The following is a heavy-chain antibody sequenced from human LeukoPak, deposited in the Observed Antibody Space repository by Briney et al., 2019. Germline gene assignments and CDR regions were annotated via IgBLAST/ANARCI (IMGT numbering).Heavy chain of an antibody. V-gene: IGHV3-20*04. Sequence: GGSLRLSCAASGFTFDDYGLGWVRQAPGKGLEWVSGINWNGGSRGYADSVKGRFTISRDNAKNSLYLQMNSLRAGDTALYYCARDRSHPTVVTPKWFDYWGQGTLVTVSS. CDR1: GFTFDDYG. CDR3: ARDRSHPTVVTPKWFDY. J-gene: IGHJ4*02. CDR2: INWNGGSR. D-gene: IGHD4-23*01.